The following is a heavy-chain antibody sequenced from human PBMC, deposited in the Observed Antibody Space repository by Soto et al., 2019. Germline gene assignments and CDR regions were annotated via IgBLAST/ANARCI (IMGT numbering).Heavy chain of an antibody. V-gene: IGHV1-69*01. CDR3: ARVDIVVVPAAPWGYYGMDV. CDR2: IIPIFGTA. CDR1: GGTFSSYA. Sequence: QVQRVQSGAEVKKPGSSVKVSCKASGGTFSSYAISWVRQAPGQGLEWMGGIIPIFGTANYAQKFQGRVTITADESTSTAYMELSSLRSEDTAVYYCARVDIVVVPAAPWGYYGMDVWGQGTTVTVSS. D-gene: IGHD2-2*01. J-gene: IGHJ6*02.